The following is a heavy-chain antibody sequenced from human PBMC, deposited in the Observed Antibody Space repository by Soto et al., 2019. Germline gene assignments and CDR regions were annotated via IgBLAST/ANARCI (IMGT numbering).Heavy chain of an antibody. J-gene: IGHJ3*02. CDR2: IDPSDSYT. CDR3: ARLLLWFGEFEAHDAFDI. V-gene: IGHV5-10-1*01. D-gene: IGHD3-10*01. CDR1: GYSFTSYW. Sequence: PGESLKISCKGSGYSFTSYWISWVRQVPGKGLEWMGRIDPSDSYTNYSPSFQGHVTISAEKSISTAYLQWSSLKASDTAMYYCARLLLWFGEFEAHDAFDIWGQGTMVTVSS.